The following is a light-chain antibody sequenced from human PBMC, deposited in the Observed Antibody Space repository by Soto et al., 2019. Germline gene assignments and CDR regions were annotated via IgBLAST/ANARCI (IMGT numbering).Light chain of an antibody. J-gene: IGLJ1*01. CDR3: CSYEGSYTWI. Sequence: QSVVTQPRSVSGSPGQSVTISCTGTSSDVGGYNYVSWYQQHPGKAPKLMIYDVSKRPSGVPDRFSGSKSGNTASLTISGLQADDEADSYCCSYEGSYTWIFGTVTKVTVL. CDR1: SSDVGGYNY. CDR2: DVS. V-gene: IGLV2-11*01.